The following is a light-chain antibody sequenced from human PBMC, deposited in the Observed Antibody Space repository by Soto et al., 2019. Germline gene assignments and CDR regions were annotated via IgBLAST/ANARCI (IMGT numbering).Light chain of an antibody. J-gene: IGKJ4*01. Sequence: DIQLTQSPSFLSASVGDRVTITCRASQGISSYLAWYQQKPGKAPKLLIYAASTLQSGVQSRFSGSGSGTEFTLTISSLQPEDFATYYCQQLNSYPPRLTFGGGTKVEIK. V-gene: IGKV1-9*01. CDR3: QQLNSYPPRLT. CDR2: AAS. CDR1: QGISSY.